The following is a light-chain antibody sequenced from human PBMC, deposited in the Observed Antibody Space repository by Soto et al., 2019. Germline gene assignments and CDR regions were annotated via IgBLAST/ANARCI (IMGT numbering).Light chain of an antibody. CDR2: GNS. CDR3: QSYDSSLSGSV. J-gene: IGLJ2*01. CDR1: SSNIGAGYD. Sequence: QAVVTQPPSVSGAPGQRVTISCTGSSSNIGAGYDVHWYQQLPGTAPKLLIYGNSNRPSGVPDRFSGSKSSTSASLAITGLQAEDEADYYCQSYDSSLSGSVFGGGTKLTVL. V-gene: IGLV1-40*01.